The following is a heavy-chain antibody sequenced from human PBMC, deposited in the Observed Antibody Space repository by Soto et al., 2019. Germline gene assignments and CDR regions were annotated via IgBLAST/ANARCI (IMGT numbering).Heavy chain of an antibody. CDR3: ARDHREYLDGY. CDR2: ISAYNGNT. Sequence: ASVKVSCKASGYTFTSYGISWVRQAPGQGLEWMGWISAYNGNTNYAQKLQGRVTMTRDTSTSTVYMELSSLRSEDTAVYYCARDHREYLDGYWRQGTLVTVSS. CDR1: GYTFTSYG. V-gene: IGHV1-18*01. J-gene: IGHJ4*02.